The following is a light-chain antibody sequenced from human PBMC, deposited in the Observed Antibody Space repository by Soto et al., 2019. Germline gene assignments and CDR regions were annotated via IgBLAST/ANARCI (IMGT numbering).Light chain of an antibody. CDR2: EVS. J-gene: IGLJ2*01. CDR1: SSDVGGYNY. V-gene: IGLV2-14*01. Sequence: QSALTQPASVSGSPGQSITISCTGTSSDVGGYNYVSWYQQHPGKAPKLMIYEVSNRPSGVSNRFSGSKSGNTASLTISGLQAEEGADYYCRSYTSSSTRVFGGGTQLTVL. CDR3: RSYTSSSTRV.